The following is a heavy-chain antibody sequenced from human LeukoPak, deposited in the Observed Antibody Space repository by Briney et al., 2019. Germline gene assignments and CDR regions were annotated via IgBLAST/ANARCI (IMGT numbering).Heavy chain of an antibody. V-gene: IGHV1-46*01. Sequence: ASVKVSCKASGYTFTSYYMHWVRQAPGQGLEWMGIINPSGGSTSYAQKFQGRVTMTRDMSTSTVYMELSSLRSEDTAVYYCARDRGVRGVIIRGYYYYYYYMDVWGKGTTVTISS. J-gene: IGHJ6*03. CDR1: GYTFTSYY. CDR2: INPSGGST. D-gene: IGHD3-10*01. CDR3: ARDRGVRGVIIRGYYYYYYYMDV.